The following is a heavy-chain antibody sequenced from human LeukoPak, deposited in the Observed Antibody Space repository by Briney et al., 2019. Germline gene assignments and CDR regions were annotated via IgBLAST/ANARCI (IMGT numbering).Heavy chain of an antibody. D-gene: IGHD2-8*01. CDR2: INHGGST. Sequence: NSSETLSLTCAVYGGSFSGYYWSWIRQPPGKGLEWIGEINHGGSTNYNPSLKSRVTISVDTSKNQFSLKLSSVTAADTAVYYCARQGAGVALMVYRTNYFDYWGQGTLVTVSS. J-gene: IGHJ4*02. V-gene: IGHV4-34*01. CDR3: ARQGAGVALMVYRTNYFDY. CDR1: GGSFSGYY.